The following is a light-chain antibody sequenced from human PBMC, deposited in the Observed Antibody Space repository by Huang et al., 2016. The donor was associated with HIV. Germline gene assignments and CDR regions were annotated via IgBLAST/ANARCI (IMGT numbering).Light chain of an antibody. J-gene: IGKJ5*01. CDR3: MQALQTPIT. Sequence: DIVMTQSPLSLPVTPGESASISCRSSQSLLHSYGYNYLDWYVQKPGQSPQLLIYLGSNRASGVPDRFSGSGSGTDFTLKISRVEAEDFGVYFCMQALQTPITFGQGTRLEIK. CDR2: LGS. V-gene: IGKV2-28*01. CDR1: QSLLHSYGYNY.